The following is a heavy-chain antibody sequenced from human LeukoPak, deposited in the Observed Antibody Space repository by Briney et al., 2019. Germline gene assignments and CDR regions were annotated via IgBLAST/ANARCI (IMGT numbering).Heavy chain of an antibody. J-gene: IGHJ4*02. CDR2: IYSGGST. CDR1: GFTVSSNY. V-gene: IGHV3-66*01. CDR3: ARAGWGYCSGGSCYWDY. Sequence: PGGSLRLSCAASGFTVSSNYMSWVRQAPGKGLEWVSVIYSGGSTYYADSVKGRFTISRDNSKNTLYLQMNSPRAEDTAVYYCARAGWGYCSGGSCYWDYWGQGTLVTVSS. D-gene: IGHD2-15*01.